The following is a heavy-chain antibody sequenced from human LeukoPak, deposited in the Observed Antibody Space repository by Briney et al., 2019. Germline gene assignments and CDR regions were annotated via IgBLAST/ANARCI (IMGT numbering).Heavy chain of an antibody. CDR2: INHSGST. Sequence: SETLSFTCAVYGGSFSGYYWSWIRQPPGKGLEWIGEINHSGSTNYNPSLKSRVTISVDTSKNQFSLKLSSVTAADTAVYYCARRRNYYYGSGSPTDYWGQGTLVTVSS. CDR1: GGSFSGYY. V-gene: IGHV4-34*01. D-gene: IGHD3-10*01. CDR3: ARRRNYYYGSGSPTDY. J-gene: IGHJ4*02.